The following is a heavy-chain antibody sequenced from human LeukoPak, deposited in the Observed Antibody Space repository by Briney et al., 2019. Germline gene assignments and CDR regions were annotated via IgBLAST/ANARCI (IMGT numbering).Heavy chain of an antibody. V-gene: IGHV3-NL1*01. CDR3: ARGGRRVYYGMDV. Sequence: GGSLRLSCAASGFTFSSYGMHWVRQAPGKGLEWVSSISDSGANTYFADSVKGRFTISRDNSKNTLYLQMNSLRAEDTAVYYCARGGRRVYYGMDVWGQGTTVTVSS. CDR1: GFTFSSYG. J-gene: IGHJ6*02. CDR2: ISDSGANT.